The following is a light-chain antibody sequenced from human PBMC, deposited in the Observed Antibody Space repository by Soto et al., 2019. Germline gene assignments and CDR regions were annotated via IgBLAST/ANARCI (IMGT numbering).Light chain of an antibody. J-gene: IGLJ1*01. Sequence: QSALTHPASVSGSPGQSITISCTGTSSDVGSCNLVSWYQQHPGKAPKLMIYEGSKRPSGVSNRSSGSKSGNTASLTISGLQAEDEADYYCCSYAGSSTFFYVLGTGTKVTVL. CDR2: EGS. CDR3: CSYAGSSTFFYV. CDR1: SSDVGSCNL. V-gene: IGLV2-23*03.